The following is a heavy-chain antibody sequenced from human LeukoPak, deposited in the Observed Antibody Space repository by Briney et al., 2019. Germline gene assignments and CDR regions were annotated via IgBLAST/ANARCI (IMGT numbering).Heavy chain of an antibody. Sequence: SETLSLTCTVSGGSISSSSYYWGWIRQPPGKGLEWIGSIYYSGSTYYNPSLKSRVTISVDTSKNQFSLKLSSVTAADTAVYYCARGEIDILSGYYYNWFDPWGQGTLVTVSS. CDR2: IYYSGST. CDR1: GGSISSSSYY. D-gene: IGHD3-9*01. J-gene: IGHJ5*02. V-gene: IGHV4-39*07. CDR3: ARGEIDILSGYYYNWFDP.